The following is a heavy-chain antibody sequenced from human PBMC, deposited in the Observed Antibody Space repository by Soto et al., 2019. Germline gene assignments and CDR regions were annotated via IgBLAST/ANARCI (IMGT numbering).Heavy chain of an antibody. V-gene: IGHV1-46*01. Sequence: QVQLVQSGAEVKKPGASVKASCKASGYTFTSYYMHWVRQAPGPGLEWVGRINPSGGSTSYAQRFQGRVTMTRDTSTSTVYMELSSLRSEDTGVYCCARGRPPDCWGQGTLVTVSS. CDR3: ARGRPPDC. CDR2: INPSGGST. CDR1: GYTFTSYY. J-gene: IGHJ4*02.